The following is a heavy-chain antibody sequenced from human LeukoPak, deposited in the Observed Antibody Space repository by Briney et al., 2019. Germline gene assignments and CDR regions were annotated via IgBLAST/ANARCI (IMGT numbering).Heavy chain of an antibody. CDR3: ASPRYSYGVPTDY. V-gene: IGHV3-74*01. CDR1: GFTFSSYW. J-gene: IGHJ4*02. Sequence: GGPLRLSCAASGFTFSSYWMHWLRQAPGKALVWVSRINGDGSSTSYADSVKGRFTISRDNAKNTLYLQMNSLRAEDTAVYYCASPRYSYGVPTDYWGQGTLVTVSS. CDR2: INGDGSST. D-gene: IGHD5-24*01.